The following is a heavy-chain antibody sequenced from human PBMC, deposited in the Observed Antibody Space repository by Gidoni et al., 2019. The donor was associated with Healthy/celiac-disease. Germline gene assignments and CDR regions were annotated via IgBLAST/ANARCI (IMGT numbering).Heavy chain of an antibody. Sequence: QITLKEPGPTLVKPTQTPTLTSTSSGFSLSTSGVGVGWIRQPPGKALEWLALIYWDDDKRYSPSLNSRHTITKDTSKNQVVLTMTNMDPVDTATYYCAHSSYSSSWWGSYYFDYWGQGTLVTVSS. CDR1: GFSLSTSGVG. CDR2: IYWDDDK. V-gene: IGHV2-5*02. CDR3: AHSSYSSSWWGSYYFDY. D-gene: IGHD6-13*01. J-gene: IGHJ4*02.